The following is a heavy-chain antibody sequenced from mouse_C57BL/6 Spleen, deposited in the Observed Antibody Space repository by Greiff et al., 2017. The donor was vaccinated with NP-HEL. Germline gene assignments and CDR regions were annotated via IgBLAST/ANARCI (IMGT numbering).Heavy chain of an antibody. D-gene: IGHD1-1*01. Sequence: VQLQQSGAELVKPGASVKLSCTASGFNITDYYMHWVKQRTEQGLEWIGRIDPEDGETKYAPKFQGKATITADTSSNTAYLQLSSLTSEDTAVYYCASPLITTVDYWGQGTTLTVSS. CDR3: ASPLITTVDY. V-gene: IGHV14-2*01. CDR1: GFNITDYY. J-gene: IGHJ2*01. CDR2: IDPEDGET.